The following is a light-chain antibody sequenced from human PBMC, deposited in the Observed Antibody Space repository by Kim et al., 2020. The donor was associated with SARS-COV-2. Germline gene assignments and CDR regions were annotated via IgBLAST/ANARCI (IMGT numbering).Light chain of an antibody. CDR3: SSHTSSHTVI. V-gene: IGLV2-14*03. CDR1: SSDVGGYDF. CDR2: DVK. J-gene: IGLJ2*01. Sequence: QSALTQPASVSGSPGQSITMSCTGTSSDVGGYDFVSWYQQRPGKAPQLMIYDVKYRPSGVSNRFSGSKSVNTASLTISGLQAEDEGDYYCSSHTSSHTVIFGGGTKLTVL.